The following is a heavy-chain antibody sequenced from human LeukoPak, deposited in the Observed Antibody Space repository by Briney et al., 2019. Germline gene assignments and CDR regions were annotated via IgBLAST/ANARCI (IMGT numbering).Heavy chain of an antibody. CDR2: MNPNSGNT. D-gene: IGHD5-18*01. CDR3: ARFDIYSLGYYFDY. J-gene: IGHJ4*02. V-gene: IGHV1-8*01. CDR1: GYTFTSYD. Sequence: ASVKVSCKASGYTFTSYDINWVRQATGQGLEWMGWMNPNSGNTGYAQKLQGRVTMTTDTSTSTAYMELRSLRSDDTAVYYCARFDIYSLGYYFDYWGQGTLVTVSS.